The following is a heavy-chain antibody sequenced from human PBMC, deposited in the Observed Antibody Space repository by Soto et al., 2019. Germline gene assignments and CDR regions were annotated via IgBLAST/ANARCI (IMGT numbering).Heavy chain of an antibody. CDR2: IWYDERHQ. CDR3: ARDFCPGPNCYDL. J-gene: IGHJ4*02. CDR1: GFIFSNYG. Sequence: GESRRLACAASGFIFSNYGMHWVRQAPGKGLEWVAVIWYDERHQSYADSVKGRFTISRDKSKNTLYLQMNSLRAEDTAVYYCARDFCPGPNCYDLWGQGVLVTVSS. D-gene: IGHD2-8*02. V-gene: IGHV3-33*01.